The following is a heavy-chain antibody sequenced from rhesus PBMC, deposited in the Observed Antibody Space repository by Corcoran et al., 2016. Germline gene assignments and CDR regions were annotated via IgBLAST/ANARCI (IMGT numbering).Heavy chain of an antibody. Sequence: QVHLQASGPGLVKPSETLSLTCGVSGACMTESWWVWVRRPPGKILEWMGELNCHGGAPNYNPSLKSRVTISKDASNRQFSLYLKCVTAADTAIYYWSRDGRVGPYWGQGVLVTVST. V-gene: IGHV4-80*01. CDR1: GACMTESW. CDR3: SRDGRVGPY. CDR2: LNCHGGAP. D-gene: IGHD1-44*02. J-gene: IGHJ4*01.